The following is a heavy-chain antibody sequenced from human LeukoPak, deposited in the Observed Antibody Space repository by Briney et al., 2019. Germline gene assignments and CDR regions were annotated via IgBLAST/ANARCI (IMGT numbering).Heavy chain of an antibody. CDR1: GFTFSSYS. CDR2: ISSSSSTI. V-gene: IGHV3-48*02. Sequence: PGGSLRLSCAASGFTFSSYSMNWVRQAPGKGLEWVSYISSSSSTIYYTDSVKGRFTISRGNAKNSLYLQMNSLRDEDTAVYYCARPTYGDYGMDVWGQGTTVTVSS. J-gene: IGHJ6*02. CDR3: ARPTYGDYGMDV. D-gene: IGHD4-17*01.